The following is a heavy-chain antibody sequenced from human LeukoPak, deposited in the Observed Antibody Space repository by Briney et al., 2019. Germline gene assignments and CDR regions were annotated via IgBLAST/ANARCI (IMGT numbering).Heavy chain of an antibody. D-gene: IGHD1-26*01. CDR3: ARDGRFPPEVLPRYFDY. V-gene: IGHV4-39*07. CDR1: GGSISSSSYY. CDR2: IYYSGST. J-gene: IGHJ4*02. Sequence: PSETLSLTCTVSGGSISSSSYYWGWIRQPPGKGLEWIGNIYYSGSTYYNPYLKSRVTISIDTSKNQFSLKLSPVTAADTALYYCARDGRFPPEVLPRYFDYWGQGTLVTVSS.